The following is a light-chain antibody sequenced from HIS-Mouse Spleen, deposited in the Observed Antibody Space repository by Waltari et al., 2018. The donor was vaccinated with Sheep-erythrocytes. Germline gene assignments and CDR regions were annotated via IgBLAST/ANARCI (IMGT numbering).Light chain of an antibody. Sequence: QSALTQPASVSGSPGQSITISCTGTSSDVGGYNYVSWYQQHPGKAPKLMIYDVSNRPSGFSKRFSGSNSGNTASLTISGLQAEDEADYYCSSYTSSSTLVVFGGGTKLTVL. V-gene: IGLV2-14*03. CDR3: SSYTSSSTLVV. J-gene: IGLJ2*01. CDR2: DVS. CDR1: SSDVGGYNY.